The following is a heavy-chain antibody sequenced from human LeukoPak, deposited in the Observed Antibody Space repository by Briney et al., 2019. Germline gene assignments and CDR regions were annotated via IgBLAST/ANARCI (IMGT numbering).Heavy chain of an antibody. CDR3: ATIRLRFSEWLPFDY. Sequence: ASVKVSCKVSGYTLTELSMHWVRQAPGKGLEWMGGFDPEDGETIYAQKFQGRVTMTEDTSTDTAYMELSSLRSEDTAVYYCATIRLRFSEWLPFDYWGQGTLVTVSS. D-gene: IGHD3-3*01. CDR1: GYTLTELS. V-gene: IGHV1-24*01. J-gene: IGHJ4*02. CDR2: FDPEDGET.